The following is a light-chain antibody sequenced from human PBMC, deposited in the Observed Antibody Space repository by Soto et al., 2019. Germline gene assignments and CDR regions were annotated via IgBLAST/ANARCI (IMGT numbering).Light chain of an antibody. J-gene: IGKJ2*01. CDR2: AAS. CDR1: QGISSY. Sequence: AIRMTQSPSSFSASTGDRVTITCRASQGISSYLAWYQQKPGKAPKLLIYAASTLQSGVPSRFSGSGSGTDFTLPISCLQSEDFATYYCQQYYSYPAYTFGQGTKLEIK. CDR3: QQYYSYPAYT. V-gene: IGKV1-8*01.